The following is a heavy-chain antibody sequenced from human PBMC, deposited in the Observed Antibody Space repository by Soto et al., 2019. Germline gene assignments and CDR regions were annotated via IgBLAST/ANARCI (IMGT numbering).Heavy chain of an antibody. Sequence: GASVKVSCKASGYTFTSYAMHWVRQAPGQRLEWMGWINAGNGNTKYSQKFQGRVTITRDTSANTAYMELSSLRSEDTAVYYCARPYYYDSSGYYLWFDPWGQGTLVTVSS. CDR3: ARPYYYDSSGYYLWFDP. CDR1: GYTFTSYA. V-gene: IGHV1-3*01. D-gene: IGHD3-22*01. CDR2: INAGNGNT. J-gene: IGHJ5*02.